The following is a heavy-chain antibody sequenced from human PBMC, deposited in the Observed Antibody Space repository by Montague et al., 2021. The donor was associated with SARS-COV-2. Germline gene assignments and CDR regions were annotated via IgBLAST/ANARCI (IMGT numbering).Heavy chain of an antibody. D-gene: IGHD6-19*01. CDR2: ISTSGST. CDR1: GASISSADYY. Sequence: TLSLTCSVSGASISSADYYWTWIRQPAGKGLEWIGHISTSGSTCYNPSLKSRVTIILDTSKHQFSLELTSVTAADTAVYYCARDRSGKSMAGRGYYYYYMDVWGKGTTVTVSS. J-gene: IGHJ6*03. CDR3: ARDRSGKSMAGRGYYYYYMDV. V-gene: IGHV4-61*09.